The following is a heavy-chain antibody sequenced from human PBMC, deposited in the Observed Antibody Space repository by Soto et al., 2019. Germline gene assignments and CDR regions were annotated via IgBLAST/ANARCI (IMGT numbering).Heavy chain of an antibody. Sequence: EVQLVESGGGLVQPGGSLRLSCEASGFTFTTCWMTWVRQAPGKGLEWVANINKDGSEKFYVDSVKRRFTISTDNAKNSLFLQMNSLRAEDTAVYYCATRPCEVNYYGVFDYWGQGALVTVSS. D-gene: IGHD3-22*01. V-gene: IGHV3-7*03. CDR1: GFTFTTCW. J-gene: IGHJ4*02. CDR2: INKDGSEK. CDR3: ATRPCEVNYYGVFDY.